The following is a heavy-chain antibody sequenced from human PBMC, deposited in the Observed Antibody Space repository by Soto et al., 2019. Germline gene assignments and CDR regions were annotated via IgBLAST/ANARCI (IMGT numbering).Heavy chain of an antibody. Sequence: RGSLRLSCAASGFTVSSNYMSWVRQAPGKGLEWVSVIYSGGSTYYADSVKGRFTISRDNSKNTLYLQMNSLRAEDTAVYYCARDVYDSSAYAFDIWGQGTIVTVSS. J-gene: IGHJ3*02. V-gene: IGHV3-66*01. CDR2: IYSGGST. D-gene: IGHD3-22*01. CDR3: ARDVYDSSAYAFDI. CDR1: GFTVSSNY.